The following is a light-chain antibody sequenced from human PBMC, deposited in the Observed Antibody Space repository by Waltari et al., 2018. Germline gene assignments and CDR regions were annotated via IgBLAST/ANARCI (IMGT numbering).Light chain of an antibody. Sequence: DIVLTQSPDSLAVSLGERATINCTSSPSVLYSSNNKNYLAWYQQKPGQPPKLLIYWASTREAGVPDRFSGSGSGTDFTLTISSLQAEDVAVYYCQQYYSTPRTFGGGTKVEIK. J-gene: IGKJ4*01. V-gene: IGKV4-1*01. CDR2: WAS. CDR1: PSVLYSSNNKNY. CDR3: QQYYSTPRT.